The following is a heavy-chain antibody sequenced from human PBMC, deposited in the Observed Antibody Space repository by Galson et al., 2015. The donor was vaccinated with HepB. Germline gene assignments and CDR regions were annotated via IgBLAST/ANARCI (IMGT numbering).Heavy chain of an antibody. J-gene: IGHJ5*02. Sequence: SVKVSCKASGYTFSSYSITWVRQAPGQGLEWVGWISPHNRYTNYAQNFRGRVTMTTDTSTTTAYMELRSLRSDDTAVYYCARGALVVAVGATQNNWFDPWGRGTLVTVFS. CDR3: ARGALVVAVGATQNNWFDP. D-gene: IGHD2-15*01. CDR2: ISPHNRYT. CDR1: GYTFSSYS. V-gene: IGHV1-18*01.